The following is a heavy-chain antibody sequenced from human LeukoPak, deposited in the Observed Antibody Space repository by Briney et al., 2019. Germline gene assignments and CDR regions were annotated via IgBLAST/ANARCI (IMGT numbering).Heavy chain of an antibody. CDR2: IYYSGST. D-gene: IGHD5-18*01. J-gene: IGHJ6*03. V-gene: IGHV4-39*01. CDR1: GGSISSSSYY. Sequence: SETLSLTCTVSGGSISSSSYYWGWIRQPPGKGLEWIGSIYYSGSTYYNPSLKSRVTISVDTSKNQFSLKLSSVTAADTAVYYCARQGTAMDRTPHYYYYMDVWGKGTTVTISS. CDR3: ARQGTAMDRTPHYYYYMDV.